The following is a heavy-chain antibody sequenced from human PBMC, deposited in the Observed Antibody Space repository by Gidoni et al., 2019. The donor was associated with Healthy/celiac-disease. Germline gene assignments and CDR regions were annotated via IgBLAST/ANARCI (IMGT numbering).Heavy chain of an antibody. CDR1: GFTFSSYA. J-gene: IGHJ2*01. CDR3: AKDGDYYDSSGYSYFNL. V-gene: IGHV3-23*01. Sequence: EVQLLESGGGLVQPGGSLRLSCAASGFTFSSYAMSWVRQAPGKGLEWVSAISGSGGSTYYADSVKGRFTISRDNSKNTLYLQMNILRAEDTAVYYCAKDGDYYDSSGYSYFNLWGRGTLVTVSS. D-gene: IGHD3-22*01. CDR2: ISGSGGST.